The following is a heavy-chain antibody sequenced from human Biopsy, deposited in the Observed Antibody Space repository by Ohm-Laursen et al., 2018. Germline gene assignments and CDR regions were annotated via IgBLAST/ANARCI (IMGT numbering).Heavy chain of an antibody. CDR3: AREQLMVFAMDV. Sequence: GSLRLSCAAFGFRFSGYHMNWVRQAPGKGLEWLSYIKSDSSTIYYADSVKGRFTISRDNAKNSLFLQMNSLRAEDTAVYYCAREQLMVFAMDVWGQGTTVTVSS. V-gene: IGHV3-48*01. J-gene: IGHJ6*02. CDR2: IKSDSSTI. D-gene: IGHD2-8*01. CDR1: GFRFSGYH.